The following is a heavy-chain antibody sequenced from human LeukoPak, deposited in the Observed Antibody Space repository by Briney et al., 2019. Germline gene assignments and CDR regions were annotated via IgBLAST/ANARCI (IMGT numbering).Heavy chain of an antibody. Sequence: PSQTLSLTCAVSGDSIGRGSYYWGWIRQPAGKAPEWIGRIFNTGSTSYNPSLKSRVTISVDTSKNQFSLNLRSVTAADTAVYYCARVLMTTVTTDGDDAFDIWGQGTMVTVSS. D-gene: IGHD4-17*01. CDR2: IFNTGST. CDR1: GDSIGRGSYY. CDR3: ARVLMTTVTTDGDDAFDI. J-gene: IGHJ3*02. V-gene: IGHV4-61*02.